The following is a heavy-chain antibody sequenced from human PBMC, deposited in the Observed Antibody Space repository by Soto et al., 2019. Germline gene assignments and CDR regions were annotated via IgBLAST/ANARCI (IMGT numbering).Heavy chain of an antibody. Sequence: QVQLVQSGAAVKKPGSSVKVSCKASGGTFSRYSFTWVRQAPGHGLEWMGRIMPVFGIASYAQKFQGRVTITADESTSTAFMGLSSLRSEDTAVYYCAREDRDRETGLVPAAIDGMDVWGQGTTVTVSS. CDR2: IMPVFGIA. J-gene: IGHJ6*02. V-gene: IGHV1-69*08. CDR1: GGTFSRYS. CDR3: AREDRDRETGLVPAAIDGMDV. D-gene: IGHD2-2*01.